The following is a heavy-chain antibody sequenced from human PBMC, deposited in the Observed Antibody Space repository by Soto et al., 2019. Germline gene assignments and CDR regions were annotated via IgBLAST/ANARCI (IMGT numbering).Heavy chain of an antibody. CDR1: GYTFTSYG. CDR3: AREGEYDILTGYSTHYYYYGMDV. V-gene: IGHV1-18*01. D-gene: IGHD3-9*01. J-gene: IGHJ6*02. Sequence: ASVKVSCKASGYTFTSYGISWVRQAPGQGLEWMGWISAYNGNTNYAQKLQGRVTMTTDTSTSTAYMELRSLRSDDTAVYYCAREGEYDILTGYSTHYYYYGMDVWGQGTTVTVSS. CDR2: ISAYNGNT.